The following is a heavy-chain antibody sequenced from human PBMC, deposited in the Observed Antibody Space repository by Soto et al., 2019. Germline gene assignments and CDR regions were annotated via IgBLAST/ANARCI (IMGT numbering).Heavy chain of an antibody. Sequence: ASVKVSCKVSGYTLTELSMHWVRQAPGKGLEWMGGFDPEDGETIYAQKFQGRVTMTEDTSTDTAYMELSSLRSEDTAVYYCATETRLHIQLWSVYYFDYWGQGTLVTVSS. D-gene: IGHD5-18*01. CDR3: ATETRLHIQLWSVYYFDY. CDR1: GYTLTELS. V-gene: IGHV1-24*01. J-gene: IGHJ4*02. CDR2: FDPEDGET.